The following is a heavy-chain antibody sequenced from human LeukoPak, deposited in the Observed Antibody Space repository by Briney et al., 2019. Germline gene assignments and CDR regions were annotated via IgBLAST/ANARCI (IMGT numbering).Heavy chain of an antibody. CDR2: IYYSGST. CDR1: GGSISSYY. V-gene: IGHV4-59*12. CDR3: ARGIKKSSSWYGWGMDV. D-gene: IGHD6-13*01. J-gene: IGHJ6*02. Sequence: SETLSLTCTVSGGSISSYYWSWIRQPPGKGLEWIGYIYYSGSTNHNPSLKSRVTISVDTSKNQFSLELSSVTAADTAVYYCARGIKKSSSWYGWGMDVWGQGTTVTVSS.